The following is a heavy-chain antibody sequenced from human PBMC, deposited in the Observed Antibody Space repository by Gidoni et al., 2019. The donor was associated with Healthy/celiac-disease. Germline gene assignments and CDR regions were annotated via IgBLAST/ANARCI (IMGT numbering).Heavy chain of an antibody. CDR2: IYWDDDN. CDR3: AHLRGDYEYFQH. V-gene: IGHV2-5*02. J-gene: IGHJ1*01. CDR1: GFSLSTSGVG. D-gene: IGHD4-17*01. Sequence: QITLKESGPTLVKPTQTRTLTCTLPGFSLSTSGVGVGWIRQPPGKALEWLALIYWDDDNRYSPSLKSRLTITKDTSKNQVVLTMTNMDPVDTATYYCAHLRGDYEYFQHWGQGTLVTVSS.